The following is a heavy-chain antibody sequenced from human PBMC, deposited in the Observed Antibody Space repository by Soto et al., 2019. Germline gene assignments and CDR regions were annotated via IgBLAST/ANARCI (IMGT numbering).Heavy chain of an antibody. J-gene: IGHJ6*02. Sequence: SVKVSCKASGGTFSSYAISWVRQAPGQGLEWMGGIIPIFGKANYAQKFQGRVTITADESTSTAYMELSSLISEDTAVYYCARGKGDDYTMSYYYYYGMEVWGQGTTVTV. CDR3: ARGKGDDYTMSYYYYYGMEV. CDR1: GGTFSSYA. D-gene: IGHD4-4*01. CDR2: IIPIFGKA. V-gene: IGHV1-69*13.